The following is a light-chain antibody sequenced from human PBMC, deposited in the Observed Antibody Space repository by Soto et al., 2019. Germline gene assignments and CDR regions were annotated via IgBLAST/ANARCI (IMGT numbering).Light chain of an antibody. J-gene: IGKJ4*01. CDR3: QQYYKWPPLT. CDR1: QSVSSS. CDR2: DAS. Sequence: EIVMTQSPATLSVSPGERATLSCRASQSVSSSLAWYQQKPGQGPRLLIYDASSRATGIPARFSGSGSGTEFTLTINSLQSEDFAIYYCQQYYKWPPLTFGGGTKVDI. V-gene: IGKV3-15*01.